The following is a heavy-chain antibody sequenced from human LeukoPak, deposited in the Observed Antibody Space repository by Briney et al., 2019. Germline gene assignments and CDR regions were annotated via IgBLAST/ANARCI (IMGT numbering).Heavy chain of an antibody. J-gene: IGHJ6*03. CDR2: IYYSGST. Sequence: ASETLSLTCTTSGGSIGSYFWSWIRQPPGEGLEWIGFIYYSGSTNYNPSFKSRVTISVDTSKNQFSLQLNSVTAADTAVYFCARGLGYMDVWGKGTTVTVSS. D-gene: IGHD5/OR15-5a*01. V-gene: IGHV4-59*01. CDR3: ARGLGYMDV. CDR1: GGSIGSYF.